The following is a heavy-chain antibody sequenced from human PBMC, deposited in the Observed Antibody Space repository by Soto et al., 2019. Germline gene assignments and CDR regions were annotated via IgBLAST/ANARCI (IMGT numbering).Heavy chain of an antibody. Sequence: SETLSLTCAVYGGSFSGYYWSWIRQPPGKGLEWIGEINHSGSTNYNPSLKSRVTISVDTSKNQFSLKLSSVTVADTAVYYCARGPTYYDFWSGYYLTWGQGTLVTVSS. J-gene: IGHJ4*02. D-gene: IGHD3-3*01. CDR3: ARGPTYYDFWSGYYLT. CDR2: INHSGST. CDR1: GGSFSGYY. V-gene: IGHV4-34*01.